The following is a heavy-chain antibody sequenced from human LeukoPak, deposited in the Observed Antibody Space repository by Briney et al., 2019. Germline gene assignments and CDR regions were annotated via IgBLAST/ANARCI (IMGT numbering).Heavy chain of an antibody. CDR2: ISSSGTT. D-gene: IGHD3-10*01. CDR1: GGSINGCY. CDR3: ARDGGSGSFT. J-gene: IGHJ4*02. Sequence: SETLSLTCTVSGGSINGCYWSWIRQPAGKGLEWIGRISSSGTTNYNPSLESRITVSVNTSKNQFSLRLNSVTAADTAVYYCARDGGSGSFTWGQGTLVTVSS. V-gene: IGHV4-4*07.